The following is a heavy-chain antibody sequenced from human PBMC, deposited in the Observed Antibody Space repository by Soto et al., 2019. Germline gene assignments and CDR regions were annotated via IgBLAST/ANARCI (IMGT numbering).Heavy chain of an antibody. CDR2: IWYDGSNK. V-gene: IGHV3-33*01. D-gene: IGHD3-16*01. CDR1: GFTFSSYG. Sequence: GGSLRLSCAASGFTFSSYGMHWVRQAPGKGLEWVAVIWYDGSNKYYADSVKGRFTISRDNSKNTLYLQMNSLRAEDTAVYYCARDLLHASTPFDYWGQGTLVTVSS. CDR3: ARDLLHASTPFDY. J-gene: IGHJ4*02.